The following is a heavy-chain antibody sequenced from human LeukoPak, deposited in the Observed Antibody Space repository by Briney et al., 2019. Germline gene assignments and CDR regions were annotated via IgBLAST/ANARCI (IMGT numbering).Heavy chain of an antibody. D-gene: IGHD6-19*01. CDR3: ATDLRSGWSYYFDY. Sequence: ASVKVSCKAPGYTFTSYAMHWVRQAPGQRLEWMGWINAGNGNTKYSQKFQGRVTMTEDTSTDTAYMELSSLRSEDTAVYYCATDLRSGWSYYFDYWGQGTLVTVSS. CDR2: INAGNGNT. J-gene: IGHJ4*02. V-gene: IGHV1-3*01. CDR1: GYTFTSYA.